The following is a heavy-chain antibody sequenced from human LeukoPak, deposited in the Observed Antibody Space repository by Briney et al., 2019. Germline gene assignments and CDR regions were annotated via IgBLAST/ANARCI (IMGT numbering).Heavy chain of an antibody. CDR3: ARDFLTYYDSSGQGAYFDY. J-gene: IGHJ4*02. D-gene: IGHD3-22*01. Sequence: GGSLRLSCAASGFPFSSYWMSWVRHAQGKGLEWVANIKQDGSEKYYVNSVKGRFTISRDNAKNSLYLQMNSLRAEDTAVYYCARDFLTYYDSSGQGAYFDYWGQGTLVTVSS. V-gene: IGHV3-7*05. CDR2: IKQDGSEK. CDR1: GFPFSSYW.